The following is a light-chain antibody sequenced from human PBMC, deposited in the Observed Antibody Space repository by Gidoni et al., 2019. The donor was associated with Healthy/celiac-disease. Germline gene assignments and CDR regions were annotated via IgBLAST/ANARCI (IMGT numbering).Light chain of an antibody. CDR2: NAS. V-gene: IGKV6D-21*02. J-gene: IGKJ1*01. Sequence: EIELTQSPDFQSVTQKEKVTITCRASQSIGSSLHWYQQKPDQSPKLLIKNASHSISGVPSRFSGSGSGTDFTLTINSLEAEDAAAYYCYQSSSLPRTFGQGTKVEIK. CDR1: QSIGSS. CDR3: YQSSSLPRT.